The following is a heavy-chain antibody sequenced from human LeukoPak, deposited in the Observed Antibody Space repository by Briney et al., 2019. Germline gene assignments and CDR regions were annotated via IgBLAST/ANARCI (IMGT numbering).Heavy chain of an antibody. D-gene: IGHD5-18*01. CDR2: IYYSGST. J-gene: IGHJ4*02. CDR3: ARISYGNYPVDY. CDR1: GGSISSSSYY. Sequence: SETLSLTCTVSGGSISSSSYYWGWIRQPPGKGLEWIGSIYYSGSTYYNPSLKSRVTISVDTSKNQFSLKLSSVTAADTAVYYCARISYGNYPVDYWGQGTLVTVSS. V-gene: IGHV4-39*07.